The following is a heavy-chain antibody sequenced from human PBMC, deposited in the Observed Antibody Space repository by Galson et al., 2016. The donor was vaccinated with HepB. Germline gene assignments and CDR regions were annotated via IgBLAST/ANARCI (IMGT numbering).Heavy chain of an antibody. Sequence: SETLSLTCTVSGGSVGSSSYYWAWIRQSPGRGLEWIGIIYYSGSTNYNPSLKSRITMSVDTSKNHFSLKLSSVTAADTAVYYCARLRKVVQTQDAFDIWGQGTMVTVSS. J-gene: IGHJ3*02. CDR2: IYYSGST. CDR3: ARLRKVVQTQDAFDI. V-gene: IGHV4-39*01. D-gene: IGHD2-15*01. CDR1: GGSVGSSSYY.